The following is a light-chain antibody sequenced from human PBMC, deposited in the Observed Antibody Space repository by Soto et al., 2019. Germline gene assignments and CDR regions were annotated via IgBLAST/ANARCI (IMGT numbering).Light chain of an antibody. CDR1: RTDFDGYDY. V-gene: IGLV2-14*03. CDR3: TSYTSSTPFYV. Sequence: QSALTQLASVSGSPGQSIAISCTGVRTDFDGYDYVSWYQQHPGQAPQLIIYDVSNRPSGVSHRFSGSKSGDTASLTISGLQADDEADYYCTSYTSSTPFYVFGTGTKVTVL. CDR2: DVS. J-gene: IGLJ1*01.